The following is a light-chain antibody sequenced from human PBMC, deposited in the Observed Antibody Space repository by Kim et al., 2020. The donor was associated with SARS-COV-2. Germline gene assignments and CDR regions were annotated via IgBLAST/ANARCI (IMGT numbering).Light chain of an antibody. CDR3: QSSDSSDTFWV. CDR2: EDT. J-gene: IGLJ3*02. V-gene: IGLV3-25*03. Sequence: PGLTARRTCSGEALPTQYAYWFQQKPGQAPVLVIYEDTERPSGIPERFSGSTSGTTVTLTISGVQAEDEADYYCQSSDSSDTFWVFGGGTQLTVL. CDR1: ALPTQY.